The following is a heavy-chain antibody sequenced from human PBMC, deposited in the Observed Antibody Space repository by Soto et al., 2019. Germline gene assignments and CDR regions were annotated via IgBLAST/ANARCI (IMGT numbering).Heavy chain of an antibody. CDR3: ARWEVVTGLDY. D-gene: IGHD3-22*01. J-gene: IGHJ4*02. CDR2: ISSSGGTT. Sequence: GGSLRLSCAASGFTFSTSEMSWVRQAPGKGLEWISHISSSGGTTYYADSVKGRFTISRDNANHSLFLQMNSLRVADTAVYYCARWEVVTGLDYWGQGTLVTVSS. V-gene: IGHV3-48*03. CDR1: GFTFSTSE.